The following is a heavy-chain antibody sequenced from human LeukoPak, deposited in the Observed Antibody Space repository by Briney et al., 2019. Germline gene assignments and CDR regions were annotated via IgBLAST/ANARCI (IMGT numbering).Heavy chain of an antibody. CDR2: INPSGGST. V-gene: IGHV1-46*03. J-gene: IGHJ4*02. CDR1: GYTFTAYY. D-gene: IGHD5-24*01. CDR3: ARSVKMPTIVH. Sequence: APVKVSCKASGYTFTAYYMHWLRQAPGQGLQWMGIINPSGGSTSYAQKFQGRVTMTRDTSTSTVYMELSSLRSDDTAIYYCARSVKMPTIVHWGQGTLVTVSS.